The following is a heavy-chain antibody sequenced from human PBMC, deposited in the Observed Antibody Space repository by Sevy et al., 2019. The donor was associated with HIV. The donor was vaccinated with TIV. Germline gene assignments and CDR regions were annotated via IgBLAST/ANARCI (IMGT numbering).Heavy chain of an antibody. J-gene: IGHJ4*02. V-gene: IGHV3-23*01. CDR2: INSRGGSA. CDR3: ARPTPRIAPSSAAFFDY. CDR1: GFTFSSFA. D-gene: IGHD1-26*01. Sequence: GGSLRLSCAASGFTFSSFAMSWVRHIPGKGLEWVSTINSRGGSAYYADSVKGRFTLSRDNSNNKVYLQMNRLRDEDTAVYYCARPTPRIAPSSAAFFDYWGQGTLVTVSS.